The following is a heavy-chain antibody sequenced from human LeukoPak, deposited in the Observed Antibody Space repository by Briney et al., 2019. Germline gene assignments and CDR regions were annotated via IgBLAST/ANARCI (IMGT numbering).Heavy chain of an antibody. CDR1: GYTFTSYG. D-gene: IGHD5-12*01. J-gene: IGHJ5*02. Sequence: ASVKLSCKASGYTFTSYGMSWVRQAPGKGLEWMGWISAYNGNTSYEQKLQGRVSMTTDTSKSTASMELRSMRSDDKAVYYCERAVVTIRKWFDLWGQGTLVTVSS. V-gene: IGHV1-18*01. CDR3: ERAVVTIRKWFDL. CDR2: ISAYNGNT.